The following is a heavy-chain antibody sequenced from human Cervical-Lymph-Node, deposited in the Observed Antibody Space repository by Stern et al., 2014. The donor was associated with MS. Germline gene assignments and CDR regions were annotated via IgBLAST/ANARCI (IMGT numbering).Heavy chain of an antibody. V-gene: IGHV5-51*01. J-gene: IGHJ4*02. CDR2: IFPGGSDI. Sequence: EMQLVESGPEVKRPGESLKISCQASGYTFTSYWIGWVRQMPGKGLEWIAIIFPGGSDIRYSPSFQGQVTISADKSSSPAYLQWNNPKASDTAIYYCARQRYFDYWGQGTLVTVSS. CDR3: ARQRYFDY. CDR1: GYTFTSYW.